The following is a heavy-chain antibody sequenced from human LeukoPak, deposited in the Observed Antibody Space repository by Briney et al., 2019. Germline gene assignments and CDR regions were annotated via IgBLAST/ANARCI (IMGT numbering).Heavy chain of an antibody. CDR2: IIPIFGTA. J-gene: IGHJ3*02. V-gene: IGHV1-69*05. CDR3: ARPAATSDAFDI. Sequence: GSSVKVSCEASGGTFSSYAISWVRQAPGQRLEWMGGIIPIFGTANYAQKFQGRVTITTDESTSTAYMELSSLRSEDTAVYYCARPAATSDAFDIWGQGTMVTVSS. CDR1: GGTFSSYA. D-gene: IGHD2-15*01.